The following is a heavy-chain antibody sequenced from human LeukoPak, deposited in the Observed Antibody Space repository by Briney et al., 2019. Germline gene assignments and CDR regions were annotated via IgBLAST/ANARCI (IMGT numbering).Heavy chain of an antibody. CDR3: ARGGEWLYTYRALDY. CDR1: GGSFSGYY. Sequence: SETLSLTCAVYGGSFSGYYWSWIRQPPGKGLEWIGEINHSGSTNYNPSLKSRVSISVDTSKNQFSLKLSSVTAADTAVYYCARGGEWLYTYRALDYWGQGTLVTVSS. D-gene: IGHD3-3*01. J-gene: IGHJ4*02. V-gene: IGHV4-34*01. CDR2: INHSGST.